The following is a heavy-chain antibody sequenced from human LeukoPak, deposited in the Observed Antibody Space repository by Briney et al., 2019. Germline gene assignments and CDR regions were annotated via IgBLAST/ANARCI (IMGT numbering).Heavy chain of an antibody. J-gene: IGHJ3*02. D-gene: IGHD3-22*01. CDR2: IIPILGIA. V-gene: IGHV1-69*04. CDR1: GGTSSSYA. CDR3: ARERDYYDSSGYYFNAFDI. Sequence: SVKVSCKASGGTSSSYAISWVRQAPGQGLEWMGRIIPILGIANYAQKFQGRVTITADKSTSTAYVELSSLRSEDTAVYYCARERDYYDSSGYYFNAFDIWGQGTMVTVSS.